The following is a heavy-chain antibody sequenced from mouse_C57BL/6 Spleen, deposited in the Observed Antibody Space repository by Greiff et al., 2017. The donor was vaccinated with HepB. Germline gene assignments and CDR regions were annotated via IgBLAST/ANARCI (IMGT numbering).Heavy chain of an antibody. CDR2: IDPETGGT. D-gene: IGHD1-1*01. Sequence: VHLVESGAELVRPGASVTLSCKASGYTFTDYEMHWVKQTPVHGLEWIGAIDPETGGTAYNQKFKGKAILTADKSSSTAYMELRSLTSEDSAVYYCTRLYYYGSSYDAMDYWGQGTSVTVSS. CDR3: TRLYYYGSSYDAMDY. CDR1: GYTFTDYE. J-gene: IGHJ4*01. V-gene: IGHV1-15*01.